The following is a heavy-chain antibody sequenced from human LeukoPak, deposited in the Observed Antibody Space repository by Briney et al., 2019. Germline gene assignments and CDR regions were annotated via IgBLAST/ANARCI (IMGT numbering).Heavy chain of an antibody. V-gene: IGHV3-74*01. Sequence: PGGSLRLSCAASGFTFSSYWMHWVRQAPGEGLVWVSFINSDGRGTGYADSVKGRFTVSRDNAKNTLYLQMNSLRAEDTAVYYCSYGSGREGYMDVWGKGTTVTVSS. D-gene: IGHD3-10*01. CDR2: INSDGRGT. J-gene: IGHJ6*03. CDR1: GFTFSSYW. CDR3: SYGSGREGYMDV.